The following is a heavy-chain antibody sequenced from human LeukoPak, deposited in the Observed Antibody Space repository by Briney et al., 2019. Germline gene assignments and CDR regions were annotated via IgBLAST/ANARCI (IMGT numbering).Heavy chain of an antibody. CDR3: ARAGLYSEIDY. CDR2: IIPIFGTA. D-gene: IGHD6-13*01. Sequence: ASVKVSCKASGYTFSSYAMNWVRRAPGQGLEWMGGIIPIFGTANYAQKFQGRVTITTDESTSTAYMELGSLRSEDTAVYYCARAGLYSEIDYWGQGTLVTVSS. V-gene: IGHV1-69*05. J-gene: IGHJ4*02. CDR1: GYTFSSYA.